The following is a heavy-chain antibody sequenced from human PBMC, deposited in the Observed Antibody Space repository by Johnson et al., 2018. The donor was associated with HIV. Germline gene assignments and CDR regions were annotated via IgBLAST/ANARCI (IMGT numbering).Heavy chain of an antibody. J-gene: IGHJ3*02. V-gene: IGHV3-30-3*01. Sequence: QVQLVESGGGVVQPGRSLRLSCAASGFTFSSYAMHWVRQAPGKGLEWVAVISYDGSNKYYADSVKGRFTISRDHSKNTLYLQMNSLKAEDTAVYYCARDRSMIVVVEAFDIWGQGTMVTVSS. D-gene: IGHD3-22*01. CDR1: GFTFSSYA. CDR3: ARDRSMIVVVEAFDI. CDR2: ISYDGSNK.